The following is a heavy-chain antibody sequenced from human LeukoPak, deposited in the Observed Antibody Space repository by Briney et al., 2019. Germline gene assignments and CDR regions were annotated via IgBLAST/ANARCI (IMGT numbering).Heavy chain of an antibody. J-gene: IGHJ4*02. D-gene: IGHD6-6*01. CDR2: IYYSGST. CDR3: ARLQDGPQLAYFDY. Sequence: PSETLSLTCTVSGGSISSSSYYWGWIRQPPGKGLEWIGSIYYSGSTYYNPSLKSRVTISVDTSKNQFSLKLSSVTAADTAVYYCARLQDGPQLAYFDYWGQGTLVTVSS. V-gene: IGHV4-39*01. CDR1: GGSISSSSYY.